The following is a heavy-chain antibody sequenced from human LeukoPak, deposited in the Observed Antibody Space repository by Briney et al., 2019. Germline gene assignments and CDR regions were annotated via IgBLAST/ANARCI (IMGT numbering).Heavy chain of an antibody. Sequence: GSLRLSCAASGFTFSSYAMSWVRQAPGKGLDWVSVISGSGGSTYYADSVKGRFTISRDNSKNTLYLQMNSLRAEDTAIYYCAHHRGGSCYYPFDYWGQGTLVTVSS. V-gene: IGHV3-23*01. D-gene: IGHD2-15*01. CDR1: GFTFSSYA. CDR2: ISGSGGST. CDR3: AHHRGGSCYYPFDY. J-gene: IGHJ4*02.